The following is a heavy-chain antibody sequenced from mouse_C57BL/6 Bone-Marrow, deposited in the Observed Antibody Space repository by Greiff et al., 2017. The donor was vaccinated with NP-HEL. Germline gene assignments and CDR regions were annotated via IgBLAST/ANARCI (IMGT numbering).Heavy chain of an antibody. CDR2: IHPNSGST. Sequence: QVQLKQPGAELVKPGASVKLSCKASGYTFTSYWMHWVKQRPGQGLEWIGMIHPNSGSTNYNEKFKSKATLTVDKSSSTAYMQLSSLTSEGSAVYYCARWELRKDYWGQDTTLTVSS. V-gene: IGHV1-64*01. CDR1: GYTFTSYW. CDR3: ARWELRKDY. J-gene: IGHJ2*01. D-gene: IGHD2-1*01.